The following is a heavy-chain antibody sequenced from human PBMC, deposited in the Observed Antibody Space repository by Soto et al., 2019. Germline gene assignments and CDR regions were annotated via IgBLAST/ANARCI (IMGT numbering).Heavy chain of an antibody. Sequence: PVESLKISCKASGFNFGGSWIGWVRQMPGKGLEWMGIIHPGTSDTRYSPSFQGQVTVSADKSINTAYLQWRSLKPSDTATYYCARGGFIGNPHDEWGQGTRVKVSS. CDR1: GFNFGGSW. CDR3: ARGGFIGNPHDE. V-gene: IGHV5-51*01. J-gene: IGHJ4*02. CDR2: IHPGTSDT. D-gene: IGHD6-25*01.